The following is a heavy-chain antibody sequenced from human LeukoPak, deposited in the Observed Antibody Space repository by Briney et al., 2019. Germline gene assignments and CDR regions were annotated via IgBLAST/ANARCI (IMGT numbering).Heavy chain of an antibody. CDR2: IYYSGST. CDR1: GGSISSGSYY. V-gene: IGHV4-31*03. J-gene: IGHJ5*02. D-gene: IGHD3-10*01. Sequence: SETLSLTCTVSGGSISSGSYYWSWIRQPAGKGLEWIGYIYYSGSTYYNPSLKSRVTISVDTSKNQFSLKLSSVTAADTAVYYCARGGGFGELFAWGQGTLVTVSS. CDR3: ARGGGFGELFA.